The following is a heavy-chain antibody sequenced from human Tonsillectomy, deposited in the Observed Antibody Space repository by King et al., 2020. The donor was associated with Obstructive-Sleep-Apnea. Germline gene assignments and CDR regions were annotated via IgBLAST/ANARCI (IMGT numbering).Heavy chain of an antibody. CDR2: ISSSSSYI. D-gene: IGHD3-22*01. V-gene: IGHV3-21*01. CDR1: GFTFSSYS. J-gene: IGHJ4*02. CDR3: ARTYYYDSSGKYYFDY. Sequence: VQLVQSGGGLVKPGGSLRLSCAASGFTFSSYSMNWVRQAPGKGLEWVSSISSSSSYIYYADYVKGRFTISRDNAKNSLYLQMNSLRAEDTAVYYCARTYYYDSSGKYYFDYWGQGTLVTVSS.